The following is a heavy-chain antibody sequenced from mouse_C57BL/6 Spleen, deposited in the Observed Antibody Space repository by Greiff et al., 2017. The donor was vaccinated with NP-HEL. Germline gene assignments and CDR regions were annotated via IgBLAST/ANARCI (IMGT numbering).Heavy chain of an antibody. D-gene: IGHD2-12*01. CDR3: ARDRLGYDEGYAMDY. V-gene: IGHV1-52*01. CDR2: IDPSDSET. CDR1: GYTFTSYW. Sequence: QVQLQQPGAKLVRPGSSVKLSCKASGYTFTSYWMHWVKQRPIQGLEWIGNIDPSDSETHYDQKFKDKATLTVDKSSSTAYMQLSSLTSEDSAVYYCARDRLGYDEGYAMDYWGQGTSVTVSS. J-gene: IGHJ4*01.